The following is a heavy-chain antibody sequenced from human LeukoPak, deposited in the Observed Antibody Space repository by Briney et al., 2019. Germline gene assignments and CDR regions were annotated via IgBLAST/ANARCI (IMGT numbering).Heavy chain of an antibody. V-gene: IGHV4-59*01. CDR1: GGSISSYY. CDR3: ARANTAMSA. D-gene: IGHD5-18*01. Sequence: SETLSLTCTVSGGSISSYYWSWIRQPPGKGLELTGNIYYGGRTNYNPSLKSRVTISVDTSKNQFSLNLSSVTAADTAVYYCARANTAMSAWGQGILVTVSS. J-gene: IGHJ5*02. CDR2: IYYGGRT.